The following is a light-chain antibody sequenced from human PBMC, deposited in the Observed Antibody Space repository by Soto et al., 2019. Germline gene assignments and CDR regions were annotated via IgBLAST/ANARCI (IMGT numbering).Light chain of an antibody. Sequence: SYDLTQTSSASVAPGQTAKITCGGNNIGSKSVHWYQQKAGQAPVLVVHDDSDRPSGIPERFSGSNSANTATLTISRVEAGDEADYYCQVWESSGDQVVFAGGTKVTVL. J-gene: IGLJ2*01. CDR2: DDS. CDR1: NIGSKS. CDR3: QVWESSGDQVV. V-gene: IGLV3-21*02.